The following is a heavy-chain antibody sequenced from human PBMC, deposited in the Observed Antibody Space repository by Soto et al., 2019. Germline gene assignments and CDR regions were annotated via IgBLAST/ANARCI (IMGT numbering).Heavy chain of an antibody. CDR3: ARVGGYGMDV. D-gene: IGHD3-10*01. CDR2: IYHSGST. Sequence: SETLSLTCAVSGYSISSGYYWGWIRQPPGKGLEWIGSIYHSGSTYNNPSLKSRVTISVDTSKNQFSLRLSSVTAADTAVYYCARVGGYGMDVWGQGTTVTVSS. V-gene: IGHV4-38-2*01. CDR1: GYSISSGYY. J-gene: IGHJ6*02.